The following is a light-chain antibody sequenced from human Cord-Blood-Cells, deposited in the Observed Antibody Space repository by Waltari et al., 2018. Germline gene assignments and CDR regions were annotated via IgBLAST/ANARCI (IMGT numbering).Light chain of an antibody. CDR1: SSDVGGYNY. CDR3: SSYTSSSTLV. CDR2: DVS. J-gene: IGLJ2*01. Sequence: QSALTQPASVSGSPGQSITISCTGTSSDVGGYNYVSWYQQHPGKAPKLMIYDVSKRPSGVSHRFSGSKSGNTASLTISGLQAEDEAEYYCSSYTSSSTLVFGGGTKLTVL. V-gene: IGLV2-14*01.